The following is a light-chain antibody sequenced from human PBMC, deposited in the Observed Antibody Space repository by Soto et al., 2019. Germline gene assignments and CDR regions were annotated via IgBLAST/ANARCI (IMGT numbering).Light chain of an antibody. V-gene: IGKV1-6*01. CDR2: AAS. J-gene: IGKJ1*01. CDR3: LQDYNWT. Sequence: AIQMTQSPSSLSASVGDRVTITCRASQGIRNDLGWYQQKPGKAPKLLIYAASSLQSGVPSRFSGSGSGTDFTLSISSLQPEDFATYYCLQDYNWTFGQGTKVEIK. CDR1: QGIRND.